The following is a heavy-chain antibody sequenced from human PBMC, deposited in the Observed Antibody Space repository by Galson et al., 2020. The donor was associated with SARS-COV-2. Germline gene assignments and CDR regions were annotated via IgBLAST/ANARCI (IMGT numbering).Heavy chain of an antibody. J-gene: IGHJ6*02. V-gene: IGHV3-33*01. CDR1: GFTFSSYG. CDR3: ASIANYDILTGNPGWDV. D-gene: IGHD3-9*01. Sequence: GESLKISCAASGFTFSSYGMHWVRQAPGKGLEWVAVIWYDGSNKYYADSVKGRFTISRDNSKNTLYLQMNSLRAEDTAVYYCASIANYDILTGNPGWDVWGQGTTVTVSS. CDR2: IWYDGSNK.